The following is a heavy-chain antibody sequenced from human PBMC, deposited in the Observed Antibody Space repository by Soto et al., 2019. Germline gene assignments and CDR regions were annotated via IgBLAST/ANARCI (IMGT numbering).Heavy chain of an antibody. J-gene: IGHJ4*02. CDR3: ASDYGDYKIDY. Sequence: EVQLVESGGGLVQPGGSLRLSCAASGLTVSSNYMSWVRQAPGKGLEWVSVIYSGGRTYYADSVKGRFTIFRDNSKNTLYLQMNSLRAEATAVYYCASDYGDYKIDYWGQGTLVTVSS. CDR1: GLTVSSNY. CDR2: IYSGGRT. D-gene: IGHD4-17*01. V-gene: IGHV3-66*01.